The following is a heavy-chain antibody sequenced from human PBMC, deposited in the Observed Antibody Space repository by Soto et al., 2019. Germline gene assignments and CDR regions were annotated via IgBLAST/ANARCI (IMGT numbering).Heavy chain of an antibody. D-gene: IGHD4-4*01. J-gene: IGHJ5*02. CDR3: ARDPRNLGLDP. V-gene: IGHV3-74*01. Sequence: PGGSLRLSCAASGFTFSSYSMNWVRQSPGKGLVWVSRIDGDGTSTGYADSVKGRFTISRDNAKNTLYLQMNSLRAEDTAVYYCARDPRNLGLDPWGLGTLVTVSS. CDR1: GFTFSSYS. CDR2: IDGDGTST.